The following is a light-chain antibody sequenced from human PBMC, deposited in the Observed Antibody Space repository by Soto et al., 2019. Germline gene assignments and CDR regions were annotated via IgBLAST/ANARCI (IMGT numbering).Light chain of an antibody. CDR1: NIVTKS. CDR2: YDS. Sequence: SYELTQPPSVSVAPGETARITCGGDNIVTKSVHWYQQKPGQAPVLVIYYDSDRPSGIPERFSGSNSGNTATLTISRVAAGDEADYYCQVWDSSSDHVVFGGGTKLTVL. CDR3: QVWDSSSDHVV. V-gene: IGLV3-21*04. J-gene: IGLJ2*01.